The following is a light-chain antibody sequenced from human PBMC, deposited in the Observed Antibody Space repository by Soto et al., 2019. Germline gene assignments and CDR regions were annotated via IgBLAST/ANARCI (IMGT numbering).Light chain of an antibody. J-gene: IGLJ3*02. CDR1: SGDVGVYNY. V-gene: IGLV2-8*01. CDR3: SSYAGSNNPWV. Sequence: QSALTQPPSASGSPGQSVTISCTGTSGDVGVYNYVSWYQQHLGKAPKLMIYEVSKRPSGVPDRFSGSKSGNTASLTVSGLQAEDEADYYCSSYAGSNNPWVFGGGTKLTVL. CDR2: EVS.